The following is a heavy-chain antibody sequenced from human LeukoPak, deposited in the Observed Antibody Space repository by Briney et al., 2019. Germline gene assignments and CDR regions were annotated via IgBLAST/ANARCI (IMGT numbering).Heavy chain of an antibody. Sequence: GASVKVSCKASGYTFTGYYMYWVRQAPGQGLEWMGWINTNTGNPTYAQGFTGRFVFSLDTSVSTAYLQISSLKAEDTAVYYCARDNDFKYSGYDFNWFDPWGQGTLVTVSS. J-gene: IGHJ5*02. V-gene: IGHV7-4-1*02. CDR2: INTNTGNP. D-gene: IGHD5-12*01. CDR3: ARDNDFKYSGYDFNWFDP. CDR1: GYTFTGYY.